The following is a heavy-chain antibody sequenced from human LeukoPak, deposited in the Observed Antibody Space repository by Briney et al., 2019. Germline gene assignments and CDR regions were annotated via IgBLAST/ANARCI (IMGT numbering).Heavy chain of an antibody. J-gene: IGHJ3*02. D-gene: IGHD3-22*01. CDR2: INPNSGGT. CDR3: ARDQVYYYDSSGYYRPNAFDI. V-gene: IGHV1-2*02. CDR1: GYTFTGYY. Sequence: ASVKVSCKASGYTFTGYYMHWVRQAPGQGLEWMGWINPNSGGTNYAQKFQGRVTMTRDTSISTAYMELSRLRSDDTAVYYCARDQVYYYDSSGYYRPNAFDIWGQGTMVTVSS.